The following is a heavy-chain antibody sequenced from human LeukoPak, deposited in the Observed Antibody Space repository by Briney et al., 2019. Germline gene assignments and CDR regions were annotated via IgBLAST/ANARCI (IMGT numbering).Heavy chain of an antibody. Sequence: PGGSLTLSCVDSGFPFSRYWMSWLRQAPGKGLEWVANIKQDGSEIYYGDSVKGRFTISRDNANNSLSLHMKSLRVEDTAVYYCARVRVRGQPRCTSGCYFDYWGQGTLVTVSS. D-gene: IGHD6-19*01. CDR3: ARVRVRGQPRCTSGCYFDY. J-gene: IGHJ4*02. V-gene: IGHV3-7*01. CDR1: GFPFSRYW. CDR2: IKQDGSEI.